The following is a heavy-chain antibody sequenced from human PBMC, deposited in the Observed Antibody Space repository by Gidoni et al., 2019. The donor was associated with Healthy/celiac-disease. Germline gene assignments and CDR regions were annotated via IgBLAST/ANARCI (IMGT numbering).Heavy chain of an antibody. D-gene: IGHD6-19*01. J-gene: IGHJ4*02. CDR3: VRDRHCSGWFDY. V-gene: IGHV3-64D*06. Sequence: ESGGGLVQPGGSPALSCSPSAFTFCSNAMHWVRQTPGKGVEYVSAISNNGGSTYYADSVKSRFTISRDNSKNKLYLQMSSVRAEDTAVYYCVRDRHCSGWFDYWGQGTLVTVSS. CDR1: AFTFCSNA. CDR2: ISNNGGST.